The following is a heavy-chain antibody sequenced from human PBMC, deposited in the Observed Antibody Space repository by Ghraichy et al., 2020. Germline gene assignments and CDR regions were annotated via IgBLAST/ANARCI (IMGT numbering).Heavy chain of an antibody. V-gene: IGHV3-11*06. CDR3: VRRERTTAGTTPFDY. CDR1: GFPFSDYY. J-gene: IGHJ4*02. D-gene: IGHD6-13*01. Sequence: GGSLRLSCAASGFPFSDYYMSWIRQAPGKGLEWVSYISGSNGYTNYADSVMGRFTVSRDNAKNSLFLQMNSMRAEDTGVYYCVRRERTTAGTTPFDYWGQGTLVTVSS. CDR2: ISGSNGYT.